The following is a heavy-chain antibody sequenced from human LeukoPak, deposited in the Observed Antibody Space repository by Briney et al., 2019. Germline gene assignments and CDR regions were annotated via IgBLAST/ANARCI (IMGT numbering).Heavy chain of an antibody. V-gene: IGHV1-24*01. CDR3: ATVVYYDILTGYYK. Sequence: GASVKVSCKVSGYTLTELSMHWVRQAPGKGLEWMGGFDPEDGETIYAQKFQGRVTMTEDTPTDTAYMELSSLRSEDTAVYYCATVVYYDILTGYYKWGQGTLVTVSS. CDR1: GYTLTELS. CDR2: FDPEDGET. J-gene: IGHJ4*02. D-gene: IGHD3-9*01.